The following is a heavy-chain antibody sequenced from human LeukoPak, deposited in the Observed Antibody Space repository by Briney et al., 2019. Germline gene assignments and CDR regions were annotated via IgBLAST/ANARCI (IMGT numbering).Heavy chain of an antibody. J-gene: IGHJ4*02. CDR2: IYYSGTT. V-gene: IGHV4-59*01. CDR3: ARGGGWSPYYFDY. D-gene: IGHD6-19*01. Sequence: SETLSLTCTVSGGSISSYYWSWIRQPPGKGLEWIGYIYYSGTTNYNPSLKSRVTISVDTSKNQFSLRLSSVTAADTAVYYCARGGGWSPYYFDYWGQGTLVTVSS. CDR1: GGSISSYY.